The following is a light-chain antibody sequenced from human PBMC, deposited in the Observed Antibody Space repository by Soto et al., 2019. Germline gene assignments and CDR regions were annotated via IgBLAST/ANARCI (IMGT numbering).Light chain of an antibody. V-gene: IGKV3-20*01. J-gene: IGKJ1*01. Sequence: DIVLTQSPGTLSLSPGERATLSCRASQSVSSSYLAWYQQKPGQAPRLLIYGASSRATGIPDRFRGFGSGTDFTLIISGLEPEDFAVYFCQQYGSSPRFGQGTKVEI. CDR1: QSVSSSY. CDR3: QQYGSSPR. CDR2: GAS.